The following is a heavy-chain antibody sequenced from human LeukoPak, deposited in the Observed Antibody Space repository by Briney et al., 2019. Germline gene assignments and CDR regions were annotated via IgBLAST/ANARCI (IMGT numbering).Heavy chain of an antibody. Sequence: GGSLRLSCAASGFIFTSYAMHWVRQAPGKGLEWVAVISYDGSNKYYADSVKGRFTISKDTSKNTLYLQMSSLRAEDTAIYYCAKRGSKWDLDNWGQGTLVTVSS. D-gene: IGHD1-26*01. CDR3: AKRGSKWDLDN. CDR1: GFIFTSYA. V-gene: IGHV3-33*06. J-gene: IGHJ4*02. CDR2: ISYDGSNK.